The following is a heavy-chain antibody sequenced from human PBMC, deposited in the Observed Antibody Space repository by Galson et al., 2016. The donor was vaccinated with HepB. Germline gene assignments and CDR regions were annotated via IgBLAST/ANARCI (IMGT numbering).Heavy chain of an antibody. CDR2: NIPMFATT. CDR1: GGSFRSYV. D-gene: IGHD6-13*01. CDR3: ARGGKVEAGRFNYYGLDV. Sequence: SVKVSCKASGGSFRSYVISWVRQAPGQGLEWMGGNIPMFATTNYARNLQGRVTIIADESTSTAYMELSSLRFEDTAVYYCARGGKVEAGRFNYYGLDVWGQGPTVTVAS. J-gene: IGHJ6*01. V-gene: IGHV1-69*13.